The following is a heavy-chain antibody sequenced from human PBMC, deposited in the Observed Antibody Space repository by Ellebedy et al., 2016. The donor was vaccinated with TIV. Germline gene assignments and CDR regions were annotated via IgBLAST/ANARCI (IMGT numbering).Heavy chain of an antibody. V-gene: IGHV1-69*10. J-gene: IGHJ4*02. D-gene: IGHD3-22*01. CDR2: IIPILGIA. Sequence: AASVKVSCKASGGTFSSYAISWVRQAPGQGLEWMGGIIPILGIANSPQKFQGIVTVTADKSTTTAYMELSRLRSEETAVYYCARDSGQGYYYDNSGYYYFDYWGQGALVTVSS. CDR1: GGTFSSYA. CDR3: ARDSGQGYYYDNSGYYYFDY.